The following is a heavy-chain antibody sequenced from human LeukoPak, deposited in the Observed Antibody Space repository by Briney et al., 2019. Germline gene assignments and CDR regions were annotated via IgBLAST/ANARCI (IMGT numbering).Heavy chain of an antibody. D-gene: IGHD6-13*01. J-gene: IGHJ5*02. CDR1: GGTFSSYA. V-gene: IGHV1-69*13. CDR2: IIPIFGTA. CDR3: ARVKSTEQQENWFDP. Sequence: ASVKVSCKASGGTFSSYAISWVRQAPGQGLEWMGGIIPIFGTANYAQKFQGRVTITADESTSTAYMELSSLRSEDTAVYYCARVKSTEQQENWFDPWGQGTLVTVSS.